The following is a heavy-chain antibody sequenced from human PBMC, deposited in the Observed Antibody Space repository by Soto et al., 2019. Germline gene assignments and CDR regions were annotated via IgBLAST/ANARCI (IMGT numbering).Heavy chain of an antibody. J-gene: IGHJ5*02. CDR2: IIPILGIA. CDR3: ASSSTVSYNWFDP. CDR1: GGTFSSYT. V-gene: IGHV1-69*02. D-gene: IGHD4-17*01. Sequence: GASVKVSCKASGGTFSSYTISWVRQAPGQGLEWMGRIIPILGIANYAQKFQGRVTITADKSTSTAYMELSSLRSEDTAVYYCASSSTVSYNWFDPWGQGTLVTVSS.